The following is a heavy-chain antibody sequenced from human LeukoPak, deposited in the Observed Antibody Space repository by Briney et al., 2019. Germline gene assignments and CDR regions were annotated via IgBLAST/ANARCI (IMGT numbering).Heavy chain of an antibody. CDR1: EFTFSRYS. J-gene: IGHJ4*02. CDR2: ISGRSDDI. D-gene: IGHD1-26*01. Sequence: GGSLRLSCAGSEFTFSRYSMHWVRQAPGKGLEWVSSISGRSDDIYYADSVKGRFTISRDNSKNSLYLQMNRLRAEDTALYYCARRGYHDYSGFDYWGQGTLVTVSS. CDR3: ARRGYHDYSGFDY. V-gene: IGHV3-21*01.